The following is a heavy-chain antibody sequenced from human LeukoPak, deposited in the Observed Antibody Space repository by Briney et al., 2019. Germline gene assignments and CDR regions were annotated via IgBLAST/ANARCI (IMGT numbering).Heavy chain of an antibody. Sequence: GESLKISCKGSGYSFTSYWIGWVRQMPGKGLEWMGIIYPGDSDTRYSLSFQGQVTISADKSISTAYLQWSSLKASDTAMYYCARGERIAVAGFDYWGQGTLVTVSS. V-gene: IGHV5-51*01. CDR2: IYPGDSDT. CDR3: ARGERIAVAGFDY. D-gene: IGHD6-19*01. J-gene: IGHJ4*02. CDR1: GYSFTSYW.